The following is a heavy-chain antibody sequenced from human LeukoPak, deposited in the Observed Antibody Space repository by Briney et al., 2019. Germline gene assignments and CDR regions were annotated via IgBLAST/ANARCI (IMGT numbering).Heavy chain of an antibody. CDR2: INHSGNT. CDR3: ARGQTTVTPHYYYYYMDV. CDR1: GGSFSGYY. Sequence: SETLSLTCAVYGGSFSGYYWSWIRQPPGKGLEWIGEINHSGNTNYNPSLKSRVTISVDTSKKRFSLKLSSVTAADTAVYYCARGQTTVTPHYYYYYMDVWGKGTTVTVSS. J-gene: IGHJ6*03. D-gene: IGHD4-11*01. V-gene: IGHV4-34*01.